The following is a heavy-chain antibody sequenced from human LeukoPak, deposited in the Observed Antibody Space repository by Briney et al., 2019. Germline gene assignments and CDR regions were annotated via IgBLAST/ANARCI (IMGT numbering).Heavy chain of an antibody. CDR2: FDPEDGET. CDR3: ARQEYCSGGSCYTWFDP. V-gene: IGHV1-24*01. J-gene: IGHJ5*02. Sequence: ASVKVSCKVSGYTLTELSMHWVRQAPGKGLEWMGGFDPEDGETIYAQKFQGRVTMTEDTSTDTAYMELSSLRSEDTAVYYCARQEYCSGGSCYTWFDPWGQGTLVIVSS. D-gene: IGHD2-15*01. CDR1: GYTLTELS.